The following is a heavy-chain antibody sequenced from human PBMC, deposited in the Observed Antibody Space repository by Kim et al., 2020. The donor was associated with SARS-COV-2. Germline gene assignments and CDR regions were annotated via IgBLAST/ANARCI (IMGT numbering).Heavy chain of an antibody. Sequence: GGSLRLSCSASGFTFSSYSMHWVRQAPGKGLEYVSAISNNGDTTHDADSVKGRFTISRDNSKNRLYLQMSSLRPEDTAVYYCVKGKGPSGWYDSWGRGTLVTVSS. CDR3: VKGKGPSGWYDS. V-gene: IGHV3-64D*09. CDR2: ISNNGDTT. D-gene: IGHD6-19*01. CDR1: GFTFSSYS. J-gene: IGHJ5*01.